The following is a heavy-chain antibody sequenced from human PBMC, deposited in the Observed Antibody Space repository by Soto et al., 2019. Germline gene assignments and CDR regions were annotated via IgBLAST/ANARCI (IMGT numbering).Heavy chain of an antibody. V-gene: IGHV3-21*01. CDR2: ISSSSIYI. D-gene: IGHD6-19*01. CDR1: GFTFSSYS. CDR3: ARARGQWLGLLAY. J-gene: IGHJ4*02. Sequence: EVQLLEAGGGLVKPGGSLRLSCAASGFTFSSYSMNWVRQAPGKWLEWVSSISSSSIYIYYADSVKGRFTISRDNAKNSLYLQMNSLRAEDTAVYYCARARGQWLGLLAYWGQGTLVPVSS.